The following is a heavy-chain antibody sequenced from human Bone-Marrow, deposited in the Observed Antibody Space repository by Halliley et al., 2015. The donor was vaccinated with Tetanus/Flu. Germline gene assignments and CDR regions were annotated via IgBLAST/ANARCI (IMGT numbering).Heavy chain of an antibody. CDR1: GGSISTYY. J-gene: IGHJ3*02. CDR2: IYYTGST. Sequence: GLVKPSETLSLTCTVSGGSISTYYWSWIRQPPGKGLEWIGYIYYTGSTNYNPSLKSGVTMSVDTSKNQFSLRLSSATAADTAVYFCAWKTDYSDAFDMWGQGTMVTVSS. V-gene: IGHV4-59*01. CDR3: AWKTDYSDAFDM. D-gene: IGHD4-4*01.